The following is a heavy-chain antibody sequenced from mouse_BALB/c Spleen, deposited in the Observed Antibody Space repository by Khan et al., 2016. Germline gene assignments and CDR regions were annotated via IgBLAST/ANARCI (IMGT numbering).Heavy chain of an antibody. Sequence: QVQLKQSGAELMKPGASVKISCKATGYTFSTHWIEWVKQRPGHGLEWIGEILPGSGSVTYNEKFQDKATFTAETSSNTAYMQLSSLTSEDSAVFYGAKWLLGAMAYWGQGTSVTVSA. D-gene: IGHD2-3*01. CDR2: ILPGSGSV. CDR1: GYTFSTHW. V-gene: IGHV1-9*01. CDR3: AKWLLGAMAY. J-gene: IGHJ4*01.